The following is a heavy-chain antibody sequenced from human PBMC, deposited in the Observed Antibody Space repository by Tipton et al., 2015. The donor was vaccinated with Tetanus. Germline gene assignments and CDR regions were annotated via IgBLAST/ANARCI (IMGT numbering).Heavy chain of an antibody. D-gene: IGHD6-13*01. CDR1: GGSISSSNW. Sequence: TLSLTCAVSGGSISSSNWWSWVRQPPGKGLEWIGEIYHSGSTNYNPSLKSRVTISVDKSKNQFSLKLSSVTAADTAVYYCARDGSSWYNLALNWFDPWGQGTLVTVSS. V-gene: IGHV4-4*02. J-gene: IGHJ5*02. CDR2: IYHSGST. CDR3: ARDGSSWYNLALNWFDP.